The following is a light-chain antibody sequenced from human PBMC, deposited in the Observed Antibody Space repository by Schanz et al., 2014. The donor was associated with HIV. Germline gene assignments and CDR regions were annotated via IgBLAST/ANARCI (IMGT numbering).Light chain of an antibody. V-gene: IGKV3-15*01. CDR1: QSVSNN. Sequence: TVMTQSPATLSVSPGERATLSCTASQSVSNNLAWYQQKLGQAPRLLIHSASTRVTGIPARFSGSGSGTXXPLTISGLQSEDFAVYYCQQYNDWPPITFGQGTRLEIK. CDR2: SAS. J-gene: IGKJ5*01. CDR3: QQYNDWPPIT.